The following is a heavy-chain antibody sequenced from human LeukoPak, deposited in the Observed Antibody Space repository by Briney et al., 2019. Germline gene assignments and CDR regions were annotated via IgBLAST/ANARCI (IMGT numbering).Heavy chain of an antibody. D-gene: IGHD5-12*01. J-gene: IGHJ4*02. Sequence: PSETLSLTCTASGGSISSYYWSWIRQPPGKGLEWIGYIYYSGSTNYNPSLKSRVTISVDTSKNQFSLKLSSVTAADTAVYYCARHIVATIYYFDYWGQGTLVTVSS. CDR1: GGSISSYY. V-gene: IGHV4-59*01. CDR2: IYYSGST. CDR3: ARHIVATIYYFDY.